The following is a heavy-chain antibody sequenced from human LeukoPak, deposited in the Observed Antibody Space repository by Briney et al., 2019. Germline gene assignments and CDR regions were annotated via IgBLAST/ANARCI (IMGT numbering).Heavy chain of an antibody. CDR2: VKSRSAGETT. CDR3: TLIQGWGSGSYYRDF. D-gene: IGHD3-10*01. V-gene: IGHV3-15*01. CDR1: GFSISNDW. Sequence: GGSLRLSCAASGFSISNDWMSWVRQAPGKSLEWVARVKSRSAGETTDYAAPVKGRFTISRDDSKNKLYLQMNSLKTEDTAVYYCTLIQGWGSGSYYRDFWGQGTLVTVSS. J-gene: IGHJ4*02.